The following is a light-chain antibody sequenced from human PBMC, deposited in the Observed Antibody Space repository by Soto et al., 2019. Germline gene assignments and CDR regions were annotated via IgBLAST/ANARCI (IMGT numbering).Light chain of an antibody. Sequence: EIVLTLSPGTLSLSPGERATLSCRASQSVGSNLAWYQQKPGQAPRLLIFGASSRATGVPARFSGSGSGTEFTLTINSLQSEDFAVYFCQQYDNLPLTFGPGTKVDI. V-gene: IGKV3-15*01. CDR3: QQYDNLPLT. CDR1: QSVGSN. J-gene: IGKJ3*01. CDR2: GAS.